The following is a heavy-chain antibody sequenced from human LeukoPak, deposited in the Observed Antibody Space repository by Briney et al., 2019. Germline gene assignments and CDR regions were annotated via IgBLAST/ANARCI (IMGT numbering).Heavy chain of an antibody. Sequence: GESLKISCKDSGYSFTNYWIDWVRQVPGKGLEWMGIIYPGDSDTRYSPSFRGQVTISVDKSINTAYLQWNSLQASDTAMYYCARRTSARHWFDPWGQGTLVTVFS. CDR2: IYPGDSDT. CDR1: GYSFTNYW. CDR3: ARRTSARHWFDP. J-gene: IGHJ5*02. V-gene: IGHV5-51*01.